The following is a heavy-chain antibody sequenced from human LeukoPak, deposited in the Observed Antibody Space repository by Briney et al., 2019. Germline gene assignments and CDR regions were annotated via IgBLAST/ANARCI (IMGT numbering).Heavy chain of an antibody. CDR3: ARRAVAAFGPWFVP. D-gene: IGHD6-19*01. Sequence: AASVKVSCKASGYTFTDCYIHWIRQAPGQGLEWMGWINPNSGATNYARKFQGRVTMTRDTSISTAYVELNSLRFDDSAVYYCARRAVAAFGPWFVPWGQGALVTVSS. J-gene: IGHJ5*02. CDR1: GYTFTDCY. V-gene: IGHV1-2*02. CDR2: INPNSGAT.